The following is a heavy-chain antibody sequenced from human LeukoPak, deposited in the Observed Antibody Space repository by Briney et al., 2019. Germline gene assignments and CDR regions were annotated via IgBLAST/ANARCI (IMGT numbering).Heavy chain of an antibody. CDR3: AGLEGLRFPSPTPDY. J-gene: IGHJ4*02. D-gene: IGHD5-12*01. Sequence: ASVKVSCKASGYTFTGYYMHWVRQAPGQGLEWMGWINPNSGGTNYAQKFQGRVTMTRDTSISTAYMELSRLRSDDTAVYYCAGLEGLRFPSPTPDYWGQGTLVTVSS. V-gene: IGHV1-2*02. CDR1: GYTFTGYY. CDR2: INPNSGGT.